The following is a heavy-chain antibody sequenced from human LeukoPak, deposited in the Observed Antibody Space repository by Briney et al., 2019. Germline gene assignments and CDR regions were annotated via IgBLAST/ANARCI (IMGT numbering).Heavy chain of an antibody. V-gene: IGHV3-7*04. D-gene: IGHD2-8*02. Sequence: GGSLRLSCAASGFTFNNYWMSWVRQAPGKGPEWLANIKQDGSEKYYVDSVKGRFTISRDNGNNSLYLQMNSLRAEDTAVYYCATEGACTGDCRGYWGQGTLVTVSS. CDR3: ATEGACTGDCRGY. J-gene: IGHJ4*02. CDR1: GFTFNNYW. CDR2: IKQDGSEK.